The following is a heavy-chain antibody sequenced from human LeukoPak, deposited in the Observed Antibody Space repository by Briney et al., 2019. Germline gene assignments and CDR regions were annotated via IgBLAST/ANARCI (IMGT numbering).Heavy chain of an antibody. CDR2: IYYSGST. D-gene: IGHD2-2*01. J-gene: IGHJ4*02. CDR3: AGGYCSSTSCFDY. V-gene: IGHV4-39*01. Sequence: SETLSLTCTVSGGSISSSSYYWGWIRQPPGKGLEWIGSIYYSGSTYYNPSLKSRVTISVDTSKNQFSLKLSSVTAADTAVYYCAGGYCSSTSCFDYWGQGTLVTVSS. CDR1: GGSISSSSYY.